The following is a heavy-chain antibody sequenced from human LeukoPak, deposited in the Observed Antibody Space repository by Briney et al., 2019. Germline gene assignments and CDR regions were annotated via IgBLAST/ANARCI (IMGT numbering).Heavy chain of an antibody. CDR1: GFXVSSNY. V-gene: IGHV3-53*01. Sequence: GGSLGLSCAASGFXVSSNYITWVRQAPGKGLEWVSVIYSADTTYYADSVKGRFTISRDNSKNTLHLQMNSLRAEDTAVYYCARGRSLGYFDNWGQGTLVTVSS. D-gene: IGHD6-13*01. CDR2: IYSADTT. CDR3: ARGRSLGYFDN. J-gene: IGHJ4*02.